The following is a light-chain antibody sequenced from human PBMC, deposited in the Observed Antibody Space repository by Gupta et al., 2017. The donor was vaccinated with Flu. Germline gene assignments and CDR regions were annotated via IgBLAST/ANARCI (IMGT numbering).Light chain of an antibody. CDR2: DVS. CDR3: CSYAGTYTYV. J-gene: IGLJ1*01. CDR1: SSDVGGYNY. V-gene: IGLV2-11*01. Sequence: ISCNGTSSDVGGYNYVSWYQQHPGKAPRLMIYDVSKRPSGGPDRFSGSKSGNTASLTSLTISGLQAEDEADYYCCSYAGTYTYVFGTGTKVTVL.